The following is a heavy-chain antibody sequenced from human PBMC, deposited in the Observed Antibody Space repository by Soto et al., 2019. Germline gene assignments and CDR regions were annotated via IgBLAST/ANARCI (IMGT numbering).Heavy chain of an antibody. CDR1: GFTFSSYS. D-gene: IGHD1-26*01. CDR2: ISSSSSTI. Sequence: GGSLRLSCAASGFTFSSYSMNWVRQAPGKGLEWVSYISSSSSTIYYADSVKGRFTISRDNAKNSLYLQMNSLRDEDTAVYYCARDWSAGTRYYYYYGMDVWGQGTTVTVSS. V-gene: IGHV3-48*02. J-gene: IGHJ6*02. CDR3: ARDWSAGTRYYYYYGMDV.